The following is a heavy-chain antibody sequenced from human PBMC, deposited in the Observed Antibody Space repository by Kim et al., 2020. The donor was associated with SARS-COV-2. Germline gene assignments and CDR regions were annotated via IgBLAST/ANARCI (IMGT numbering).Heavy chain of an antibody. Sequence: KSAQKVQGRVTLTTDTPTTTAYMELDSLTSDDTAVYYCATTSSSSWGYFDYWGQGTLVTVSS. D-gene: IGHD6-6*01. CDR3: ATTSSSSWGYFDY. V-gene: IGHV1-18*01. J-gene: IGHJ4*02.